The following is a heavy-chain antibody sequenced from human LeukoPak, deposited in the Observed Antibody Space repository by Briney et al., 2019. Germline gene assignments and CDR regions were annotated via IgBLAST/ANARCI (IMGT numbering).Heavy chain of an antibody. CDR2: IIPILGIA. CDR1: GGTFSSYA. CDR3: ARGGRYSYNDY. V-gene: IGHV1-69*04. J-gene: IGHJ4*02. Sequence: SVKVSCKASGGTFSSYAISWVRQAPGQGLEWMGRIIPILGIANYAQKFQGRVTITADKSTSTAYMELSSLRSEDTAVYYCARGGRYSYNDYWGQGTLVTVSS. D-gene: IGHD5-18*01.